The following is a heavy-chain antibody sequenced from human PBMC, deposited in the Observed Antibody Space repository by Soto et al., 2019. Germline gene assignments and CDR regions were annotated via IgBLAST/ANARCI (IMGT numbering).Heavy chain of an antibody. CDR1: GGSISSSSYY. D-gene: IGHD2-21*01. Sequence: PSETLSLTCTASGGSISSSSYYWGWIRQPPGKGLEWIGSIYYSGSTYYNPSLKSRVTISVDTSKNQFSLKLSSVTAADTAVYYCARHRIQGAFDIWGQGTMVTVSS. CDR2: IYYSGST. CDR3: ARHRIQGAFDI. J-gene: IGHJ3*02. V-gene: IGHV4-39*01.